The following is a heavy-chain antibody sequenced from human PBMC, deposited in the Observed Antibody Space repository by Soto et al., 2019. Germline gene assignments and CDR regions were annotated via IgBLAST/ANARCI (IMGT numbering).Heavy chain of an antibody. CDR1: GFTFSSYA. Sequence: EVQLLESGGGLVQPGGSLRLSCAASGFTFSSYAMSWVHQAPGKGLEWVSAISGSGGSTYYADSVKGRFTISRDNSKNTLYLQMNSLRAEDTAVYYCASPRGCSSTSCTIFDYWGQGTLVTVSS. CDR2: ISGSGGST. CDR3: ASPRGCSSTSCTIFDY. J-gene: IGHJ4*02. D-gene: IGHD2-2*01. V-gene: IGHV3-23*01.